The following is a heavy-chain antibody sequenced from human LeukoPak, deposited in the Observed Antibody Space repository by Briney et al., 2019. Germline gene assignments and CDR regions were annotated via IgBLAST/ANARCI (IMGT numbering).Heavy chain of an antibody. D-gene: IGHD3-3*01. Sequence: SETLSLTCTVSSGSISTSNYYWGWVRQPPGKALEWIGNIFYSGSTYYSPSLKSRVTISVDTSKNQFSLKLSSVTAADTAVYYCARYNYDFWSGYSKWFDPWGQGTLVTVSS. V-gene: IGHV4-39*07. CDR1: SGSISTSNYY. CDR2: IFYSGST. J-gene: IGHJ5*02. CDR3: ARYNYDFWSGYSKWFDP.